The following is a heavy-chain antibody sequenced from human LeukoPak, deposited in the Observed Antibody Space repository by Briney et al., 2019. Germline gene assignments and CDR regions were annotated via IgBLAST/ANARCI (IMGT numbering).Heavy chain of an antibody. D-gene: IGHD6-13*01. V-gene: IGHV4-59*01. CDR2: IYYTGST. CDR3: ARARSSWYGFDY. J-gene: IGHJ4*02. CDR1: GGSISSYF. Sequence: PSETLSLTCTVSGGSISSYFWSWIRQPPGKGLEWSGYIYYTGSTNYNPSLKSRVTISVDTSKNQFSLKLSSVTAADTAVYYCARARSSWYGFDYWGQGTLVTVSS.